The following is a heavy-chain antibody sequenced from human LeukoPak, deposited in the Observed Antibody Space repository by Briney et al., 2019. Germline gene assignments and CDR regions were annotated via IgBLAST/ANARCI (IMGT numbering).Heavy chain of an antibody. J-gene: IGHJ4*02. Sequence: PSETLSLTCAVSGASISSSSYYWGWIRQPPGKGLEWIATIYYNGSTYYNPSLKSRVTILVDASTNQFSLKLSSVTAADTAVYYCARDLALFRSFDYWGQGTLVTVSS. CDR1: GASISSSSYY. CDR2: IYYNGST. CDR3: ARDLALFRSFDY. D-gene: IGHD2-21*01. V-gene: IGHV4-39*07.